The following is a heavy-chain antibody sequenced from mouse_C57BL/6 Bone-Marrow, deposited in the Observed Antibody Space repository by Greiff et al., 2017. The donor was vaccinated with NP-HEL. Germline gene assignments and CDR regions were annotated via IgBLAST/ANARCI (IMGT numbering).Heavy chain of an antibody. D-gene: IGHD1-1*01. V-gene: IGHV1-64*01. CDR3: ARSPSYYYGSSDV. Sequence: QVQLKQPGAELVKPGASVKLSCKASGYTFTSYWMHWVKQRPGQGLEWIGMFHPNSGSTNYNEKFKSKATLTVDKSSSTAYMQLSSLTSEDSAVYYCARSPSYYYGSSDVWGTGTTVTVSS. J-gene: IGHJ1*03. CDR1: GYTFTSYW. CDR2: FHPNSGST.